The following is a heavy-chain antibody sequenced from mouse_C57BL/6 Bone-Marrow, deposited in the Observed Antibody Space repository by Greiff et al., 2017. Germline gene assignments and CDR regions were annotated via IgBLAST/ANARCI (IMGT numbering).Heavy chain of an antibody. V-gene: IGHV1-9*01. Sequence: QVQLKQSGAELMKPGASVKLSCKATGYTFTGYWIEWVKQRPGHGLEWIGEILPGSGSTNSNEKLKGKAQFTADTSSNQAYMQLSSLTTEDSAIYYCARLEDDGYYEADYWGQGTTLTVSS. J-gene: IGHJ2*01. CDR2: ILPGSGST. D-gene: IGHD2-3*01. CDR3: ARLEDDGYYEADY. CDR1: GYTFTGYW.